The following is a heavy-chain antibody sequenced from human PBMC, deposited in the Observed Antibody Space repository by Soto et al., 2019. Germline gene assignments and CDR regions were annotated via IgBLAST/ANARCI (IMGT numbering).Heavy chain of an antibody. CDR3: AKDSQGPYYYYMDV. Sequence: VQLVESGGGLVQPGRSLRLSCAASGFTFDDYAMHWVRQAPGKGLEWVSGISRNSGSIGYADSVKGRFTISRDNAKISLYLQMNSLRAEDTALYYCAKDSQGPYYYYMDVWGKGTTVTVSS. J-gene: IGHJ6*03. CDR2: ISRNSGSI. V-gene: IGHV3-9*01. CDR1: GFTFDDYA.